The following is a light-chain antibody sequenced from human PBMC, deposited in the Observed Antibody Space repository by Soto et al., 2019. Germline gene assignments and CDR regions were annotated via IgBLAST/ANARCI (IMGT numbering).Light chain of an antibody. CDR3: CSYAGSSTYV. Sequence: QSALTQPASVSGSPGQSITISCTGTSSDVGSYNFVSWYQEHPGKAPKVMIYEAYTRPSGVSNRFSGSKSGSTASLTISGLQVEDEADYYCCSYAGSSTYVFGTGTKLTVL. V-gene: IGLV2-23*01. CDR2: EAY. CDR1: SSDVGSYNF. J-gene: IGLJ1*01.